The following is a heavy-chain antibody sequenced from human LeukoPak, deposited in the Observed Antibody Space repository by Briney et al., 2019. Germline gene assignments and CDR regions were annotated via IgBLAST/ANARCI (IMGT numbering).Heavy chain of an antibody. CDR2: IYYSGNT. V-gene: IGHV4-39*02. Sequence: PSETLSLTYTVSGGSISSRDYYWGWIRQPPGKGLEWIGSIYYSGNTFYNPSFMSRVTISVDTSKNHLSLRLTSVTAADTAVYYCVRPALRGSWLYWGQGTLVTVSS. J-gene: IGHJ4*02. CDR3: VRPALRGSWLY. D-gene: IGHD6-13*01. CDR1: GGSISSRDYY.